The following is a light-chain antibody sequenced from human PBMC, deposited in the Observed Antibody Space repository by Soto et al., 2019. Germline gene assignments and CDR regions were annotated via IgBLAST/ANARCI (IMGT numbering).Light chain of an antibody. CDR2: EVS. CDR1: RSDVGGYDY. V-gene: IGLV2-14*01. CDR3: KSYTSIDTYG. J-gene: IGLJ1*01. Sequence: SALTQPASVSGSPGQSITISCTGTRSDVGGYDYVSWYQQRPVKAPKLIIYEVSNRPSGVSNRFSGSKSGNTASLTVSGLQAEDEGDYLWKSYTSIDTYGFGCGTKVTV.